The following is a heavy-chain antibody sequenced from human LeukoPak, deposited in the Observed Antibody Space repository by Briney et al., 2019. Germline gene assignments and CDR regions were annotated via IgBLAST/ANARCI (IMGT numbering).Heavy chain of an antibody. Sequence: SETLSLTCTVSGGSIISSSYYWGWIRQPPGKGLEWIGTIYYSGSTYCNPSLKSRVTISVDTSKNQFSLKLSSVTAADTAVYYCATLSVGVIRANYGMDVWGQGTTVTVSS. CDR3: ATLSVGVIRANYGMDV. D-gene: IGHD3-22*01. CDR2: IYYSGST. V-gene: IGHV4-39*07. J-gene: IGHJ6*02. CDR1: GGSIISSSYY.